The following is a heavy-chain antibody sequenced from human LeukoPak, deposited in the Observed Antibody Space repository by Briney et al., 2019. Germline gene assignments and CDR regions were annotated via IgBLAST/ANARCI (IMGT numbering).Heavy chain of an antibody. J-gene: IGHJ5*02. Sequence: PGGSLRLSCAASGFTFRSYEMNWVRQAPGKGLEWVSFISSSGSTTYYADSVKGRFTISRDNAKNSLYLQMNSLRAEDTAVYYCAREKGYSDNWLDTWGQGTLVTVSS. CDR2: ISSSGSTT. V-gene: IGHV3-48*03. CDR3: AREKGYSDNWLDT. CDR1: GFTFRSYE. D-gene: IGHD6-13*01.